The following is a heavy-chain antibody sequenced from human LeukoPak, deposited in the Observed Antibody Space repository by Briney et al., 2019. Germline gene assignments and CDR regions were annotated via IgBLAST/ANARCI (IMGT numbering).Heavy chain of an antibody. CDR1: GGSISSYY. CDR2: IYYSGST. CDR3: ARGSDWFDP. Sequence: SETLSLTCTVSGGSISSYYWSWIRQPPGKGLEWIGYIYYSGSTNYNPSLKSRVTISVDTSKNQFSLKLSSVTAADTAVYYCARGSDWFDPWGQGTLVTVSS. V-gene: IGHV4-59*01. J-gene: IGHJ5*02.